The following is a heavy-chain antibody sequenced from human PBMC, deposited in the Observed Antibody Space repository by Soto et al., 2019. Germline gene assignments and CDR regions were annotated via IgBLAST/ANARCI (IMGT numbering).Heavy chain of an antibody. D-gene: IGHD2-8*01. CDR2: IYPGDSDT. Sequence: PGESLKISCKGSGYSFTSYWIGWVRQMPGKGLEWMGIIYPGDSDTRYSPSFQGQVTISADKSISTAYLQWSSLKASDTAMYYCARAYISQTNGVHFSGWFDPWGQGTLVTVSS. J-gene: IGHJ5*02. CDR3: ARAYISQTNGVHFSGWFDP. CDR1: GYSFTSYW. V-gene: IGHV5-51*01.